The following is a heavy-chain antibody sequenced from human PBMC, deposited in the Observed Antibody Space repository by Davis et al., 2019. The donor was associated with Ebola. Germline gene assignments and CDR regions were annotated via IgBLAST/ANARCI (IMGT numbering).Heavy chain of an antibody. CDR2: IYHSGST. J-gene: IGHJ6*03. V-gene: IGHV4-4*02. CDR1: GGSISSSNW. CDR3: ARVTQSVVPAAIQYYYYYYMDV. D-gene: IGHD2-2*02. Sequence: PSETLSLTCAVSGGSISSSNWWSWVRQPPGKGLEWIGEIYHSGSTNYNPSLKSRVTISVDKSKNQFSLKLSSVTAADTAVYYCARVTQSVVPAAIQYYYYYYMDVWGKGTTVTVSS.